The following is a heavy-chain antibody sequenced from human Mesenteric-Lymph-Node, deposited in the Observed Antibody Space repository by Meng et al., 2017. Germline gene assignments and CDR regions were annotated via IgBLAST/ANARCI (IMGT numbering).Heavy chain of an antibody. CDR2: GYYNGNT. V-gene: IGHV4-39*01. D-gene: IGHD3-9*01. CDR1: GGPISTTSYY. J-gene: IGHJ5*02. CDR3: ARASRTFDHWFDP. Sequence: HLHLQGSGAGLVKPSGTLRRTCTVSGGPISTTSYYWGLIRQPPGKGLEWIANGYYNGNTYFNPSLQSRVIISVDTSKNQFSLKLISVTVADTAVYYCARASRTFDHWFDPWGQGTLVTVSS.